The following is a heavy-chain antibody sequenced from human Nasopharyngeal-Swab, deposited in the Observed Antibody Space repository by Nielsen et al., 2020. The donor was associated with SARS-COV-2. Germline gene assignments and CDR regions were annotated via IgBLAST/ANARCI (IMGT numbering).Heavy chain of an antibody. V-gene: IGHV4-39*07. CDR2: IYYSGST. CDR1: GGSISSSSYY. D-gene: IGHD3-22*01. CDR3: ARGASEVVVIVWFDP. Sequence: SETLSLTCTVSGGSISSSSYYWGWIRQPPGKGLEWIGSIYYSGSTYCNPSLKSRVTISVDTSKNQFSLKLSSVTAADTAVYYCARGASEVVVIVWFDPWGQGTLVTVSS. J-gene: IGHJ5*02.